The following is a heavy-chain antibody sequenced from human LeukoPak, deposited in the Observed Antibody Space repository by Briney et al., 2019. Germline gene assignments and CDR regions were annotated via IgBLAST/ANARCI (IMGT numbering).Heavy chain of an antibody. J-gene: IGHJ3*02. V-gene: IGHV3-23*01. CDR3: AKEKIVVVPAATRGVAFDI. CDR1: GFTFSNYW. D-gene: IGHD2-2*01. Sequence: GGSLRLSCAASGFTFSNYWMSWVRQAPGKGLEWVSAISGSGGSTYYADSVKGRFTISRDNSKNTLYLQMNSLRAEDTAVYYCAKEKIVVVPAATRGVAFDIWGQGTMVTVSS. CDR2: ISGSGGST.